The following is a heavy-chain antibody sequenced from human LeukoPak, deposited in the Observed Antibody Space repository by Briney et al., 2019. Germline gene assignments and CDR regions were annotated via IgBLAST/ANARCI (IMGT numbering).Heavy chain of an antibody. Sequence: GGSLRLSCAASGFTFSTYAMNWVRQAPGKGLEWVSAISGSGGSTYYADSVKGRFTISRDNSKNTLYLQMNSLRADDTAVYYCAKASGLAATSGGWFDPWGQGTLVTVSS. D-gene: IGHD6-13*01. CDR2: ISGSGGST. V-gene: IGHV3-23*01. J-gene: IGHJ5*02. CDR1: GFTFSTYA. CDR3: AKASGLAATSGGWFDP.